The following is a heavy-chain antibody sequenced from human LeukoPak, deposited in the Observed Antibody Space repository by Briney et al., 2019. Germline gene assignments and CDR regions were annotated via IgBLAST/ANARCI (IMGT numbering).Heavy chain of an antibody. J-gene: IGHJ3*02. CDR3: ARDLGSGWYRAFDI. Sequence: PGGSLRPSCAASGFTFSSYEMNWVRQAPGKGLEWVSYISSSGSTIYYADSVKGRFTISRDNAKNSLYLQMNSLRAEDTAVYYCARDLGSGWYRAFDIWGQGTMVTVSS. CDR1: GFTFSSYE. V-gene: IGHV3-48*03. D-gene: IGHD6-19*01. CDR2: ISSSGSTI.